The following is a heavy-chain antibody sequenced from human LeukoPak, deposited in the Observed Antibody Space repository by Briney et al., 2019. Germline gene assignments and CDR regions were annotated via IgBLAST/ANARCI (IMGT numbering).Heavy chain of an antibody. CDR3: ARLFGAAYFDD. D-gene: IGHD3-16*01. J-gene: IGHJ4*02. CDR2: IYYSGST. V-gene: IGHV4-39*01. Sequence: SETVSLICTVSGGSVSSSSDYWGWIRQPPGKGLEWIGNIYYSGSTYYSPSLKSRVTISVDTSKNQFSLKLSSVTAADTAVYYCARLFGAAYFDDGGQGTLVTVSS. CDR1: GGSVSSSSDY.